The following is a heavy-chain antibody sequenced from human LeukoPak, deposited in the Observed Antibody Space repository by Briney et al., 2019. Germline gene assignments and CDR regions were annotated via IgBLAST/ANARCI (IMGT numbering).Heavy chain of an antibody. J-gene: IGHJ6*03. Sequence: SETLSLTCNVSGYSSSSGYYWGWIGQPPGKGLEWIGSIYYSGSTYYNPSLKSRDTISVDTSKNQFSLKLSSVTAPDTAVYYCGAYYYYYMDVWGKGTTVTVSS. V-gene: IGHV4-38-2*02. CDR3: GAYYYYYMDV. CDR2: IYYSGST. CDR1: GYSSSSGYY.